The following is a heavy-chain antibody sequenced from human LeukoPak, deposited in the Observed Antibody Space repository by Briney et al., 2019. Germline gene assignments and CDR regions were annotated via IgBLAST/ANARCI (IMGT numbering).Heavy chain of an antibody. J-gene: IGHJ3*02. CDR3: ARAARYDFWSGGAFDI. CDR2: ISAYNGST. D-gene: IGHD3-3*01. CDR1: GYTFTSYG. Sequence: GASVKVSCKASGYTFTSYGISWVRQAPGQGLEWMGWISAYNGSTNYAQKLQGRVTMTTDTSTSTAYMELRSLRSDDTAVYYCARAARYDFWSGGAFDIWGQGTMVTVSS. V-gene: IGHV1-18*01.